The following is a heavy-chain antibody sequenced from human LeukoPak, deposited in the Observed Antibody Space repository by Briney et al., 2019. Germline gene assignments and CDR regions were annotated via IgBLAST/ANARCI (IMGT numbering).Heavy chain of an antibody. V-gene: IGHV3-9*01. Sequence: GRSLRLSCAASGFTFDDYAMHWVRQAPGKGLEWVSGISWNSGSIGYADSVKGRFTISRDNAKNSLYLQMNSLRAEDTALYYCAKDMTYWGRGTLVTVSS. CDR1: GFTFDDYA. CDR2: ISWNSGSI. J-gene: IGHJ4*02. CDR3: AKDMTY.